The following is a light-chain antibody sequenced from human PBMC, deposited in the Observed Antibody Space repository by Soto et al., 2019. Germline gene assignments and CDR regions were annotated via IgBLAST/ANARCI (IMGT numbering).Light chain of an antibody. CDR3: CSSVGGPIWV. V-gene: IGLV2-23*02. J-gene: IGLJ3*02. Sequence: QSALAQPASVSGSPGQSIAISCTGTSSDVGSYDRVSWYQHHPGNAPTLMIYEVNKRPSGVSDRVSGSKSGNTASLTISGLQAEDEADYYCCSSVGGPIWVFGGGTKLTVL. CDR1: SSDVGSYDR. CDR2: EVN.